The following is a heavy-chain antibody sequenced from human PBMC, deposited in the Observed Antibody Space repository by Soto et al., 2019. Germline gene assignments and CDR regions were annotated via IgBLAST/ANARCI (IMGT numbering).Heavy chain of an antibody. V-gene: IGHV3-21*01. CDR3: TRGHGGSYDSWFDP. D-gene: IGHD1-26*01. CDR2: ISSGSAFI. CDR1: TFSMYS. J-gene: IGHJ5*02. Sequence: EVQVVESGGGLVKPGGSLRLSCNFTFSMYSMNWVRQAPGKGLEWVASISSGSAFIKYADSVKGRFSISRDNAKNSVSLQMNSLRAEDTAMYYCTRGHGGSYDSWFDPWGRGTLVTVSS.